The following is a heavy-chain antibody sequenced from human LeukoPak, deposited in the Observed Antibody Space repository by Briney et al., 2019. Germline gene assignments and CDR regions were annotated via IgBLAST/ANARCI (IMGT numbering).Heavy chain of an antibody. CDR2: ISSSNSYI. Sequence: GGSLTLSCPASGFTFSSYSMHWVRQAPGKGLEWVSSISSSNSYIYYADSVKGRFTISRDNAKNSLYLQMNSLRAEDTAVYYCARDRRIAVAGIDYWGQGTLVTVSS. CDR3: ARDRRIAVAGIDY. CDR1: GFTFSSYS. D-gene: IGHD6-19*01. J-gene: IGHJ4*02. V-gene: IGHV3-21*01.